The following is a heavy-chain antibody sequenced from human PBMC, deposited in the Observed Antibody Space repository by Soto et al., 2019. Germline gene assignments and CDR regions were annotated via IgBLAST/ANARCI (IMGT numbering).Heavy chain of an antibody. CDR2: INHSEST. J-gene: IGHJ4*02. V-gene: IGHV4-34*01. D-gene: IGHD3-22*01. Sequence: QVQLQQWGAGLLKPSEPLSLTCAVYGGSFSGYYCSWIRQPPGKGLEWIGEINHSESTNYNPSLKSRVSPSVDTCKSHFSLKLSSVRAADTAVYCCARGPHYYDSVLYYFVSWGKGTLVTVSS. CDR1: GGSFSGYY. CDR3: ARGPHYYDSVLYYFVS.